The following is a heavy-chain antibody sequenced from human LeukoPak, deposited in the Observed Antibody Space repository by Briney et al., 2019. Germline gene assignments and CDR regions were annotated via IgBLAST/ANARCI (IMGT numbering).Heavy chain of an antibody. CDR1: GYTFTSYG. CDR3: ARDLTTYYYDSSGYTFDY. D-gene: IGHD3-22*01. J-gene: IGHJ4*02. CDR2: ISAYNGNT. V-gene: IGHV1-18*01. Sequence: ASVKVSCKASGYTFTSYGISWVRQAPGQGLEWMGWISAYNGNTNYAQKFQGRVTITADKSTSTAYMELSSLRSEDTAVYYCARDLTTYYYDSSGYTFDYWGQGTLVTVSS.